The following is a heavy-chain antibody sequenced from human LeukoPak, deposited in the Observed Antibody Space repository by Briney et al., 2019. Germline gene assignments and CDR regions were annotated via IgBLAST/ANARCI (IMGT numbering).Heavy chain of an antibody. CDR2: IYYSGST. CDR3: ARGAGASSWYFDL. Sequence: SETLSLTCTVSVGSISSGGYYWSWIRQPPGKGLEWLGYIYYSGSTYYNPSLKSRVTISVDTSKNQFSLKLSSVTAADTAVYYCARGAGASSWYFDLWGRGTLVTVSS. CDR1: VGSISSGGYY. D-gene: IGHD6-13*01. V-gene: IGHV4-31*03. J-gene: IGHJ2*01.